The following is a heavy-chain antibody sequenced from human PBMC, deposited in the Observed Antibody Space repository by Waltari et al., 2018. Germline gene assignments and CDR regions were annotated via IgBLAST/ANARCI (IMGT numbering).Heavy chain of an antibody. CDR1: GGSISSGSYY. Sequence: QVQLQESGPGLVKPSQTLSLPCTVSGGSISSGSYYWSWIRQPARKGLEWIGRIYTSGSTNYNPSLKSRVTISVDTSKNQFSLKLSSVTAADTAVYYCAREWGRGSSSGPTDAFDIWGQGTMVTVSS. CDR3: AREWGRGSSSGPTDAFDI. V-gene: IGHV4-61*02. D-gene: IGHD6-6*01. CDR2: IYTSGST. J-gene: IGHJ3*02.